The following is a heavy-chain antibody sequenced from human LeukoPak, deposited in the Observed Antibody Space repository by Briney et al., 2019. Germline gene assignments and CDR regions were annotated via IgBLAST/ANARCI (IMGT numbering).Heavy chain of an antibody. D-gene: IGHD2-2*01. V-gene: IGHV4-39*01. CDR1: GGSISSSSYY. J-gene: IGHJ5*02. Sequence: PSETLSLTCTVSGGSISSSSYYWGWIRQPPGKGLEWIGSIYYSGSTYYNPSLKSRVTISVDTSKNQFSLKLSSGTAADTAVYYCARQQLTAYNWFEPWGQGNLVTVSS. CDR2: IYYSGST. CDR3: ARQQLTAYNWFEP.